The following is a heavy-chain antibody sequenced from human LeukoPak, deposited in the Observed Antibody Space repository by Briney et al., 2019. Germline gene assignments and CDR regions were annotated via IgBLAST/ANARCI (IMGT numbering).Heavy chain of an antibody. D-gene: IGHD2-2*01. Sequence: GESLKISCKGSGYSFTSHWISWVRQMPGKGLEWMGTIDPSDSYTNYSPSFQGHVTISADKSISTAYLQWSSLKASDTAMYYCAKSTSSWPFDYWGQGTLVTVSS. CDR2: IDPSDSYT. V-gene: IGHV5-10-1*01. CDR1: GYSFTSHW. J-gene: IGHJ4*02. CDR3: AKSTSSWPFDY.